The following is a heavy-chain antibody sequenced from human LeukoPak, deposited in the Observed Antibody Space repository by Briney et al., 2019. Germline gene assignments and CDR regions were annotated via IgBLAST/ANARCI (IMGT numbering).Heavy chain of an antibody. CDR3: AREVPSGDIGYPFDY. CDR2: IYYSGST. CDR1: GGSISSSSYY. J-gene: IGHJ4*02. Sequence: SETLSLTCTVSGGSISSSSYYWGWIRQPPGKGLEWIGSIYYSGSTYYNPSLKSRVTISVDTSKNQFSLKLSSVTAADTAVYYCAREVPSGDIGYPFDYWGQGTLVTVSS. V-gene: IGHV4-39*07. D-gene: IGHD5-18*01.